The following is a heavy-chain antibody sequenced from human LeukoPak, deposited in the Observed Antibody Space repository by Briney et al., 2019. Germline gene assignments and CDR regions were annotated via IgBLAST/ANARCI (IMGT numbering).Heavy chain of an antibody. Sequence: ASVKVSCKASGYAFTAFYMHWVRQAPGQGLEWMGWINPNSGATNYAQKFQGRVTMTRDTSISTAYMELSRLRSDDTAVYYCARAHLIAAAGYNWFDPWGQGTLVTVSS. CDR2: INPNSGAT. CDR3: ARAHLIAAAGYNWFDP. CDR1: GYAFTAFY. J-gene: IGHJ5*02. V-gene: IGHV1-2*02. D-gene: IGHD6-13*01.